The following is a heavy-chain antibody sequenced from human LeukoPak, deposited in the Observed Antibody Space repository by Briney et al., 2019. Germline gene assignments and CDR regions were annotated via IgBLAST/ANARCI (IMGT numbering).Heavy chain of an antibody. Sequence: VASVKVSCKTSGYTFTSYGISWVRQTPGQGLEWMGWISGYNGDTNYAQKFQGRVTMTTDTSTSTGYMELRSLRSDDTAVYYCARDPDWVFDIWGRGTLVTVSS. CDR1: GYTFTSYG. CDR2: ISGYNGDT. J-gene: IGHJ2*01. V-gene: IGHV1-18*01. D-gene: IGHD3-9*01. CDR3: ARDPDWVFDI.